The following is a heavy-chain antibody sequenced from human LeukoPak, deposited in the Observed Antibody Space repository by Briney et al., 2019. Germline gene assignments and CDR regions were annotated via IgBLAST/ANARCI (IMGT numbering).Heavy chain of an antibody. CDR2: ISWNSGSI. CDR1: GFTFDDYA. CDR3: AKVGLGYCSSTSCYTDDY. V-gene: IGHV3-9*01. D-gene: IGHD2-2*02. J-gene: IGHJ4*02. Sequence: PGRSLRLSCAASGFTFDDYAMHWVRQAPGKGLEWVSGISWNSGSIGYADSVKGRFTISRDNSKNTLYLQMNSLRAEDTAVYYCAKVGLGYCSSTSCYTDDYWGQGTLVTVSS.